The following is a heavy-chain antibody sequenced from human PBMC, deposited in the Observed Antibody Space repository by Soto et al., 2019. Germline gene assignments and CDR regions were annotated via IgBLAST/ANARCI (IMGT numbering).Heavy chain of an antibody. Sequence: GASVKVSCKASGYTFTSYYMHWVRQAPGQGLEWMGIINPSGGSTSYAQKFQGRVTMTRDTSTSTVYMELSSLRSEDTAVYYCARVGYCSSTSCPNYNAFDIWGQGTMATVSS. CDR1: GYTFTSYY. D-gene: IGHD2-2*01. J-gene: IGHJ3*02. CDR2: INPSGGST. CDR3: ARVGYCSSTSCPNYNAFDI. V-gene: IGHV1-46*01.